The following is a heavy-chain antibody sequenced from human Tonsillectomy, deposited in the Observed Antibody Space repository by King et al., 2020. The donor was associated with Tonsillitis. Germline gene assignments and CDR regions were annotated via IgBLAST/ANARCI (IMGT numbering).Heavy chain of an antibody. J-gene: IGHJ3*02. Sequence: QVQLVESGGGVVQPGGSLRLSCAASGFILNTYDMHWVRQAPGKGLEWVAFIQYDGSSKYYGDSVKGRFTISRDNSKNTLYLQMNSLRAEDTAVYYCAKEEVTPTRGGAFDIWGQGTTVTVSS. CDR1: GFILNTYD. V-gene: IGHV3-30*02. CDR3: AKEEVTPTRGGAFDI. CDR2: IQYDGSSK. D-gene: IGHD2-21*02.